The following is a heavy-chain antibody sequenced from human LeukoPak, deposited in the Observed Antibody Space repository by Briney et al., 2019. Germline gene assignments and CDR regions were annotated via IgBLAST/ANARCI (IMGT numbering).Heavy chain of an antibody. V-gene: IGHV1-8*03. D-gene: IGHD1-26*01. J-gene: IGHJ3*02. Sequence: ASVKVSCKASGYTFTSYDINWVRQATGQGLEWMGWMNPNSGNTGYAQKFQGRVTITRNTSISTAYMELSSLRSEDTAVYYCARGLQRWELLRAAFDIWGQGTMVTVSS. CDR3: ARGLQRWELLRAAFDI. CDR2: MNPNSGNT. CDR1: GYTFTSYD.